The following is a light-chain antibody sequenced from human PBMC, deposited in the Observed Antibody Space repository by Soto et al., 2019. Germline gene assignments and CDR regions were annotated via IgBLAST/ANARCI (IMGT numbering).Light chain of an antibody. V-gene: IGKV3-11*01. J-gene: IGKJ5*01. CDR2: DAS. CDR3: QQRNNWPRIT. Sequence: EIVLTQFPATLSLFPGETATLSCRASQTVGTYLAWYQQKPGQAPRLLISDASNSATGVPTRFSGSGSVTDFTLTISSLEPEDFAVYCCQQRNNWPRITFGQGTRLEI. CDR1: QTVGTY.